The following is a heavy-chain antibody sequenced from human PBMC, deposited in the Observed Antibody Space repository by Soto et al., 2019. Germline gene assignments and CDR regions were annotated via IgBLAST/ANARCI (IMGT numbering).Heavy chain of an antibody. CDR1: GFTVSTNY. D-gene: IGHD3-3*02. CDR3: ARHRDAFSSTFDY. Sequence: EVQLVETGGGLIQPGGSLRLSCAVSGFTVSTNYMSWVRQAPGKGLEWVSALYSGGSTYYADSVKGRFPISRDNTKNTLHLQMNSLRAEDTALYYCARHRDAFSSTFDYWGQGTLVTVSS. CDR2: LYSGGST. J-gene: IGHJ4*02. V-gene: IGHV3-53*02.